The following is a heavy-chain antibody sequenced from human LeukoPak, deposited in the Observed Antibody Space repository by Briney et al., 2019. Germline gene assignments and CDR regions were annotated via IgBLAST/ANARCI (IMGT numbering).Heavy chain of an antibody. D-gene: IGHD2-2*01. CDR1: GYSFTSYW. Sequence: GESLKISCKGSGYSFTSYWIGWVRQMPGKGLEWMGIIYPGDSDTRYSPSFQGQVTISADKSISTAYLQWSSLKASDTAMYYCARQAKYQLLGRDAFDIWGQGTMVTVSS. CDR3: ARQAKYQLLGRDAFDI. CDR2: IYPGDSDT. J-gene: IGHJ3*02. V-gene: IGHV5-51*01.